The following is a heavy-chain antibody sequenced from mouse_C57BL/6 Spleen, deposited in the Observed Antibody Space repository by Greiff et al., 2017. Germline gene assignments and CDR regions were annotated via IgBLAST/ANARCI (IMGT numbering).Heavy chain of an antibody. D-gene: IGHD1-1*01. CDR2: ISDGGSYT. J-gene: IGHJ2*01. Sequence: EVKVEESGGGLVKPGGSLKLSCAASGFTFSSYAMSWVRQTPEKRLAWVATISDGGSYTYYPDNVKGRCTISRDNSKINLYLQMSHLNSEDTAMYYCASDSPIPTVYFDYWGQGTTLTVSS. CDR3: ASDSPIPTVYFDY. CDR1: GFTFSSYA. V-gene: IGHV5-4*03.